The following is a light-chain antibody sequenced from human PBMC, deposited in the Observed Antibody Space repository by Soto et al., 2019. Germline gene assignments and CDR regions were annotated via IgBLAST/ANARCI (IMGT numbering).Light chain of an antibody. CDR1: SSDVGGYNY. CDR2: DVS. J-gene: IGLJ2*01. V-gene: IGLV2-14*01. CDR3: SSYTSISTLV. Sequence: QSVLTQPASVSGSPGLSITISCTGTSSDVGGYNYVSWYQQHPGKAPKLMIYDVSNRPSGVSNRFSGSKSGNTASLTISGLQAEDEADYYCSSYTSISTLVFGGGTKLTVL.